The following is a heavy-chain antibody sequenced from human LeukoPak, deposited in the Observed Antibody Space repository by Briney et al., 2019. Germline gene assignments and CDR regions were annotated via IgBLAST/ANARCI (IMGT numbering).Heavy chain of an antibody. CDR2: IYYSGTT. CDR3: ARFVRGTYYFDY. Sequence: PSETLSLTCTVSGASINYYYWTWIRQPPGKGLEWIAYIYYSGTTNYNPSFRSRVTLSVDTSKSQISLRLSSVTAADTAVYYCARFVRGTYYFDYWGQGTLVTVSS. J-gene: IGHJ4*02. V-gene: IGHV4-59*08. CDR1: GASINYYY. D-gene: IGHD3-16*01.